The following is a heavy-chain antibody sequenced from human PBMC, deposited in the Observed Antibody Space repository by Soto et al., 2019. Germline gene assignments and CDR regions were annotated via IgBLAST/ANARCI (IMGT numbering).Heavy chain of an antibody. CDR3: ARSPPYCNGGPCDPGRCY. Sequence: QPWVSLRLSCAASGFTFDNYEMNCGRQAPGMGLEWLSYVSGSGSIIYYADSVKGRFTVSRDNAKSSLYLQMTSLRAEDTAVYYCARSPPYCNGGPCDPGRCYWSQGTLVTLSS. D-gene: IGHD2-15*01. J-gene: IGHJ4*02. CDR1: GFTFDNYE. V-gene: IGHV3-48*03. CDR2: VSGSGSII.